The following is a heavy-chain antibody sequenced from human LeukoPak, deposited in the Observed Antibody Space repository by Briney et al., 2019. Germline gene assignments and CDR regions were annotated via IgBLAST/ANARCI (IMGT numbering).Heavy chain of an antibody. D-gene: IGHD3-22*01. J-gene: IGHJ4*02. CDR1: GFTFSSYT. CDR2: ITSSSSHI. V-gene: IGHV3-21*01. CDR3: ARLRGYYFDY. Sequence: GGSLTLSCAASGFTFSSYTMNWVRQAPGNGLEWASSITSSSSHIYYADSVKGRFTISRDNAKNSLFLHMNSLRAEDTGVYYCARLRGYYFDYWGQGTLVSVSS.